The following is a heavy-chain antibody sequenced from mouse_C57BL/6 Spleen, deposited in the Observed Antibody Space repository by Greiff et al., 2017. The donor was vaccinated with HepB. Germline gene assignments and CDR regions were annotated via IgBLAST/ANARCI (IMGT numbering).Heavy chain of an antibody. V-gene: IGHV3-6*01. Sequence: EVQLQESGPGLVKPSPSLSLSCSVSGYSFTSCYYWYWIRQYPGNKLEWMGYISYDGSNNYNPSLKNRITITRDTSTNQFFLKLNSVTTEDSATYDCAREGKNWVLDYWGQGTTLTVSS. D-gene: IGHD4-1*01. J-gene: IGHJ2*01. CDR3: AREGKNWVLDY. CDR2: ISYDGSN. CDR1: GYSFTSCYY.